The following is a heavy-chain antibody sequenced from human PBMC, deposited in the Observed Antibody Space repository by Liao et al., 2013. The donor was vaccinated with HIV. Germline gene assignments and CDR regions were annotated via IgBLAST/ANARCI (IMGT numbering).Heavy chain of an antibody. CDR3: AREEGYYFEGSGFHDAFDT. CDR2: FIPMGAP. D-gene: IGHD3-22*01. Sequence: QVQLQELGPGLVKPSETLSLTCTVSGASISSHYWSWIRQSAGKGLGVDWAAFIPMGAPTTIPFLKSRVTVSVDKSQNQFSLKLDSVTAADTALYFCAREEGYYFEGSGFHDAFDTWGQGTMV. CDR1: GASISSHY. J-gene: IGHJ3*02. V-gene: IGHV4-4*07.